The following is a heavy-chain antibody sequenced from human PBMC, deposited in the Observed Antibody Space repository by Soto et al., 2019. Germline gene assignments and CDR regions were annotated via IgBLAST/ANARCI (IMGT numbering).Heavy chain of an antibody. Sequence: PSETLSLTCTVPGGSISSTTFYWAWIRQPPGKGLEWIANVYHTGTPYYNPALKSRVTISVDTSKSQVSLKLTSVTAADTALYYCATTRGLAVGGSFDYWGQGMLVTVSS. D-gene: IGHD3-10*01. CDR3: ATTRGLAVGGSFDY. CDR2: VYHTGTP. J-gene: IGHJ4*02. CDR1: GGSISSTTFY. V-gene: IGHV4-39*01.